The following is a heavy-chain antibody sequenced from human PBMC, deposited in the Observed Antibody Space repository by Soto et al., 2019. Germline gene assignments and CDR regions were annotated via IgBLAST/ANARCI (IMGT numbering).Heavy chain of an antibody. CDR1: GFIFNNAW. V-gene: IGHV3-15*01. CDR3: TTAGPRDWYFNL. D-gene: IGHD2-21*01. J-gene: IGHJ2*01. Sequence: VESGGGLVEPGGSLRLSCAASGFIFNNAWMTWVRQAPGKGLEWVAHIKSRPDGGTADYAASVKGRFTISRDDSRYTLYLQMTTLKTEDTAVYYCTTAGPRDWYFNLWGRGTLVTAAS. CDR2: IKSRPDGGTA.